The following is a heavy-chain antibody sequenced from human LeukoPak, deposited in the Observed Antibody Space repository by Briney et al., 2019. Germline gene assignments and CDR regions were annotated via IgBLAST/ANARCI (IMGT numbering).Heavy chain of an antibody. D-gene: IGHD3-10*01. V-gene: IGHV3-7*01. CDR1: GFTFDDYG. J-gene: IGHJ4*02. CDR2: MNQDGSER. CDR3: ARVMIRGVIMTDL. Sequence: GGSLRLSCAASGFTFDDYGMSWVRQAPGKGLNWFANMNQDGSERHYVDSVKGRFTISRDNVKDSLYLYMNSLRPDDAALYYCARVMIRGVIMTDLWGQGTLVTVSS.